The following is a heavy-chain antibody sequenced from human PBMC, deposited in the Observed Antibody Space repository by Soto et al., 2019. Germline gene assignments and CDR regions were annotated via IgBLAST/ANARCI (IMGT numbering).Heavy chain of an antibody. CDR3: ARGTVRYYDSSGPYWFDP. CDR2: IIPIFGTT. Sequence: QVQLVQSGAEVKKPGSSVKVSCKASGGTFSSYAISWVRQAPGQGLEWMGGIIPIFGTTNYAPKFQGRVTLTADXXTXPXXRELSSLRSEDTAVYYCARGTVRYYDSSGPYWFDPWGQGTLVTVSS. CDR1: GGTFSSYA. V-gene: IGHV1-69*12. D-gene: IGHD3-22*01. J-gene: IGHJ5*02.